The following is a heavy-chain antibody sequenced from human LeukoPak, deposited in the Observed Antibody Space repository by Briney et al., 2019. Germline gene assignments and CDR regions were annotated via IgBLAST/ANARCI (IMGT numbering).Heavy chain of an antibody. J-gene: IGHJ4*02. CDR1: GGSFSGYY. CDR3: ARSGIQLWPLGY. Sequence: SETLSLTCAVYGGSFSGYYWSWIRQPPGKGLEWIGEINHSGSTNYNPSLKSRLTISLDTSKNQFSLKLSSVTAADTAVYYCARSGIQLWPLGYWGQGTLVTVSS. D-gene: IGHD5-18*01. V-gene: IGHV4-34*01. CDR2: INHSGST.